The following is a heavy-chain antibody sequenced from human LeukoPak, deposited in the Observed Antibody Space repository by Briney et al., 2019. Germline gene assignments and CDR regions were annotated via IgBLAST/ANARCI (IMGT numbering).Heavy chain of an antibody. Sequence: SVKLSCKASGVTFSSYAISWVRQAPGQGLEWMGGIIPIFGTANYAQKFQGRVTITADESTSTAYMELSSLRSEDTAVYYCARDYTLQGWFDPWGQGTLVTVSS. CDR2: IIPIFGTA. CDR3: ARDYTLQGWFDP. CDR1: GVTFSSYA. D-gene: IGHD3-16*01. V-gene: IGHV1-69*13. J-gene: IGHJ5*02.